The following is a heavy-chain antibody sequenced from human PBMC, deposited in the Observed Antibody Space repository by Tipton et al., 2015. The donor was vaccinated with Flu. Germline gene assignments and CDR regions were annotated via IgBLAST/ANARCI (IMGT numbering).Heavy chain of an antibody. J-gene: IGHJ6*02. D-gene: IGHD3-10*01. CDR1: GLTFSNYG. CDR3: AHRWFGELSLWYSGMDV. Sequence: SLRLSCAASGLTFSNYGLHWVRQAPDKGLEWVAAISYDGKSKWYADSVKGRYTISRDNSKNTLYLQMNSLRGEDTAAYYCAHRWFGELSLWYSGMDVWGQGTSVTVSS. CDR2: ISYDGKSK. V-gene: IGHV3-30*03.